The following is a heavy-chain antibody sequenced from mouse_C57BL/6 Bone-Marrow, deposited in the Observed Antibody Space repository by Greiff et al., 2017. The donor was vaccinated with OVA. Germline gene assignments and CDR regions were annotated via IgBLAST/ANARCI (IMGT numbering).Heavy chain of an antibody. CDR2: ISSGGSYT. Sequence: EVMLVESGGDLVKPGGSLKLSCAASRFTFSSYGMSWVRQTPDKRLEWVATISSGGSYTYYPDSVKGRFTISRDNAKNTLYLQMSSLKSEDTAMYYCARVLWSFAYWGQGTLVTVSA. J-gene: IGHJ3*01. CDR1: RFTFSSYG. CDR3: ARVLWSFAY. D-gene: IGHD1-1*02. V-gene: IGHV5-6*02.